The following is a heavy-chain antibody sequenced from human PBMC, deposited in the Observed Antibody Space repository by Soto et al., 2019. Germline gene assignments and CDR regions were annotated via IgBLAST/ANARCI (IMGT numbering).Heavy chain of an antibody. CDR2: MNPNSGNT. D-gene: IGHD3-3*01. CDR1: GYTFTSYD. J-gene: IGHJ6*02. V-gene: IGHV1-8*01. Sequence: RASVKVSCKASGYTFTSYDINWVRQATGQGLEWMGWMNPNSGNTGYAQKFQGRVTMTRNTSISTAYMELSSLRSEDTAVYYCARGHYGFWSGYYKDYYYGMDVWGQGTTVTVSS. CDR3: ARGHYGFWSGYYKDYYYGMDV.